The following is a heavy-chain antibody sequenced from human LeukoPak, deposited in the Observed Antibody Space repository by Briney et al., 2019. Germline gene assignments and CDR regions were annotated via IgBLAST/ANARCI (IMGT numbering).Heavy chain of an antibody. CDR2: ISGSGGST. CDR1: GFTFSSYA. CDR3: AKVKSSLAARPNWFDP. J-gene: IGHJ5*02. Sequence: GGSLRLSCAASGFTFSSYAMSWVRQAPGKGLEWVSAISGSGGSTYYADSVKGRFTISRDNSKNTLYLQMNSLRAEDTAVYYCAKVKSSLAARPNWFDPWGQGTLVTVSS. V-gene: IGHV3-23*01. D-gene: IGHD6-6*01.